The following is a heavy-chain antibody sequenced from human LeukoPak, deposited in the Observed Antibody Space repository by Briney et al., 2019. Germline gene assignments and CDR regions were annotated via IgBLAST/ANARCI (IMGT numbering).Heavy chain of an antibody. CDR2: ISAYNGST. D-gene: IGHD4-17*01. CDR3: ARDRATVTTGDVQGDY. Sequence: ASVKVSCKASGYTFTSYGISWVRQAPGQGPEWMGWISAYNGSTNYAQKLQGRVTMTTDTSTSTAYMELRSLRSDDTAVYYCARDRATVTTGDVQGDYWGQGTLVTVSS. V-gene: IGHV1-18*01. J-gene: IGHJ4*02. CDR1: GYTFTSYG.